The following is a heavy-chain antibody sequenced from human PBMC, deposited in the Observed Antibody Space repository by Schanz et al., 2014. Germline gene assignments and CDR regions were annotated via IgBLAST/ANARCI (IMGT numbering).Heavy chain of an antibody. CDR3: VKDPDKYSWNDVEGMDV. D-gene: IGHD1-1*01. Sequence: EVQLLESGGALVQPGGSLRLSCSASGFTFSTYAMSWVRQAPGKGLEWVSAINGNGGITYYADPVEGRFTISRDNSKNTLYLQMKSLRVEDTAVYYCVKDPDKYSWNDVEGMDVWGPGTTXTVSS. J-gene: IGHJ6*01. CDR1: GFTFSTYA. CDR2: INGNGGIT. V-gene: IGHV3-23*01.